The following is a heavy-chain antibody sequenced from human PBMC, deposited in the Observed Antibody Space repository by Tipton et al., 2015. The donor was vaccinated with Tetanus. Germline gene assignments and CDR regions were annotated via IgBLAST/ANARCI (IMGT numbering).Heavy chain of an antibody. Sequence: GSLRLSCTASGFAFDKYAMNWVRQAPGKGLEWVSGISGLGRTTDYADSVKGRFTVSRDNAKNSVYLQMSSLRDDDTAIYYCARDRRSYIASAGYGMDVWGQGTPVTASS. CDR2: ISGLGRTT. D-gene: IGHD6-13*01. CDR1: GFAFDKYA. CDR3: ARDRRSYIASAGYGMDV. J-gene: IGHJ6*02. V-gene: IGHV3-23*01.